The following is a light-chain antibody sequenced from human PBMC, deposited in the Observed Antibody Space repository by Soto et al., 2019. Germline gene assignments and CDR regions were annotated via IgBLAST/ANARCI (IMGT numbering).Light chain of an antibody. Sequence: EIVMTQSPATLSVSPGERATLSCRASQDISTNLAWYQQKPGQAPRLLIYGASTRATGIPARFSDSGSGTEFTLTISSLQSEDFAVYYCQQYDNWLRTFGQGTKV. V-gene: IGKV3-15*01. CDR1: QDISTN. J-gene: IGKJ1*01. CDR3: QQYDNWLRT. CDR2: GAS.